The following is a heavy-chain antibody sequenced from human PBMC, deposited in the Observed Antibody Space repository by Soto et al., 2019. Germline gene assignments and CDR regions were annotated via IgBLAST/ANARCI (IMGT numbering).Heavy chain of an antibody. J-gene: IGHJ4*02. Sequence: SETLSLTCTVSGGSISSTSYYWGWIRQPPGKGQEWIGNIYYSGSTYYNPSLKSRVTISVYTSKNQFSLKLSSVTAADNAVYYCARAWGGLPHFDYWGQGTLVTVSS. CDR2: IYYSGST. D-gene: IGHD3-16*01. CDR1: GGSISSTSYY. CDR3: ARAWGGLPHFDY. V-gene: IGHV4-39*01.